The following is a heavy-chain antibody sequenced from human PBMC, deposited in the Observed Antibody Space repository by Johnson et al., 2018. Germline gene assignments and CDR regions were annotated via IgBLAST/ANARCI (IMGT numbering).Heavy chain of an antibody. CDR2: IRSKGNGGTT. J-gene: IGHJ6*03. V-gene: IGHV3-49*03. CDR1: GFNFIHYA. D-gene: IGHD4/OR15-4a*01. Sequence: EVQLVESGGGLVQPGRSLRLSCTASGFNFIHYAMNWFRLAPGKGLEWVGFIRSKGNGGTTDYAASVKGRFTLSRDDSKSIVFLQLNNLEVGDTAVYYCSSGGGAAEAYYYYMDVWGKGTTVTVSS. CDR3: SSGGGAAEAYYYYMDV.